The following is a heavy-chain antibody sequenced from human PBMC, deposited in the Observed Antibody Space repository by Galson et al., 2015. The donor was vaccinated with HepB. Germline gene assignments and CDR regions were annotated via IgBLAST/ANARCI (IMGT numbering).Heavy chain of an antibody. CDR3: ARASDLDY. V-gene: IGHV3-48*01. Sequence: SLRLSCAASGFRFYSYSMNWVRQTPGKGLEWVSYISRGGSIIKYADSVKDRFTISRDNAKNSLYLQMNSLRAEDTAVYYCARASDLDYWSQGTLVTVSS. J-gene: IGHJ4*02. CDR2: ISRGGSII. D-gene: IGHD2-2*01. CDR1: GFRFYSYS.